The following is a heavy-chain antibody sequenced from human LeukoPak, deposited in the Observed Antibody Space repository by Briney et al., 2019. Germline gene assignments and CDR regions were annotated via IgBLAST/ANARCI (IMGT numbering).Heavy chain of an antibody. CDR2: ISSSGSTI. J-gene: IGHJ4*02. V-gene: IGHV3-11*01. CDR1: GFTFTDYY. Sequence: PGGSLRLPCAASGFTFTDYYMSWIRQAPGKGLEWLSYISSSGSTIYYADSVKGRFTISRDNAKNSLYLQMNSLRAEDTAVYYCARVTGYMIEDYFDYWGQGTLVTVSS. CDR3: ARVTGYMIEDYFDY. D-gene: IGHD3-22*01.